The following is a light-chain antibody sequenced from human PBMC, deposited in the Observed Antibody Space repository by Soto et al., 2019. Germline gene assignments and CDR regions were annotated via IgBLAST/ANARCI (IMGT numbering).Light chain of an antibody. CDR2: GAS. CDR3: QEDYNLPPA. Sequence: PGERATLSCRAGQSVNSDYLSWYQQKPGQPPRLLIYGASIRATGIPARFSGGGSGTDFTLTISSLQPEDFAVYYCQEDYNLPPAFGGGT. V-gene: IGKV3D-7*01. CDR1: QSVNSDY. J-gene: IGKJ4*01.